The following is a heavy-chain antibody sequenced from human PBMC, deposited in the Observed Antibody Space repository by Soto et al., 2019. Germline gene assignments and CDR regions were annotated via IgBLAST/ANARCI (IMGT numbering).Heavy chain of an antibody. V-gene: IGHV4-61*01. CDR1: VASFSSCSFY. D-gene: IGHD6-6*01. CDR3: ARVPLGYSSSHYFDF. CDR2: IYNSVTF. J-gene: IGHJ4*02. Sequence: SEALSLTCTVSVASFSSCSFYWSWIRQPPGKGLEWIGFIYNSVTFNYNSSLKSRVTISVDTSNHQFSLKLSSVTAADTAVYFCARVPLGYSSSHYFDFWGQGALVTVSS.